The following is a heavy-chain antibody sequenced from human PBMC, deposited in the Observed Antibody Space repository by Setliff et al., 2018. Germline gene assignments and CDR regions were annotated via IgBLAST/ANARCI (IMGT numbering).Heavy chain of an antibody. J-gene: IGHJ4*02. D-gene: IGHD3-10*01. CDR3: AIPSMVRGVIITPLGY. CDR1: GGSFSTYY. Sequence: SETLSLTCAVYGGSFSTYYWSWVRQPPGKGLEWIGEIYHSGSTNYNPSLKSRVTISVDKSKNQFSLKLSSVTAADTAVYYCAIPSMVRGVIITPLGYWGQGTLVTVSS. V-gene: IGHV4-34*01. CDR2: IYHSGST.